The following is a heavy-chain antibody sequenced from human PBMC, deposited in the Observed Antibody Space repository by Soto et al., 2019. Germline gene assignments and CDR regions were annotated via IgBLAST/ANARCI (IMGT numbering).Heavy chain of an antibody. CDR3: ARGVIYDSSGYKSGNWFDP. J-gene: IGHJ5*02. D-gene: IGHD3-22*01. Sequence: PSPTGSLTCAISEDRVFSNSAAWNWIRQSPSRGLEWLGRTYYRSKWYNDYAVSVKSRITINPDTSKNQFSLQLNSVTPEDTAVYYCARGVIYDSSGYKSGNWFDPWGQGTLVIFSS. V-gene: IGHV6-1*01. CDR2: TYYRSKWYN. CDR1: EDRVFSNSAA.